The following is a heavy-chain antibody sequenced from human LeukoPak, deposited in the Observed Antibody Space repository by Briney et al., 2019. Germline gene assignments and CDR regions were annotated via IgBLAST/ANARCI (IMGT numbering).Heavy chain of an antibody. CDR2: ISSSADST. V-gene: IGHV3-23*01. CDR3: AKPLEKYTYGGNFDY. J-gene: IGHJ4*02. D-gene: IGHD4-23*01. CDR1: GFTFSSYA. Sequence: PGGSLRLSCEASGFTFSSYAMSWVRQAPGKGLAWVSVISSSADSTYYADSVKGRFTISRDNSKNTLFLQMHSLRAEDTAVYYCAKPLEKYTYGGNFDYRGQGILVTVSS.